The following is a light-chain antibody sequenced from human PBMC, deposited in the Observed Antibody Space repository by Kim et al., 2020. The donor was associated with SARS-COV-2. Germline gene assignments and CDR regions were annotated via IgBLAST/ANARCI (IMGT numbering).Light chain of an antibody. Sequence: ASVGARVTITCRASQDIRNDLGWYQQSPGSAPKRLIYGASSLQSGVPSRFSGSGSGTEFTLTISSLQPEDFATYFCLQHNSYPITFGQGTRLEIK. V-gene: IGKV1-17*01. CDR1: QDIRND. CDR3: LQHNSYPIT. J-gene: IGKJ5*01. CDR2: GAS.